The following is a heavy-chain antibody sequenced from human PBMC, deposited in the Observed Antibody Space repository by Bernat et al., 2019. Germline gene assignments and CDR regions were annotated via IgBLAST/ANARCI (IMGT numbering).Heavy chain of an antibody. Sequence: EVQLVESGGGLVQPGGSLRLSCAASGFTFSSYWMSWVRQAPGKGLEWVANIKQDGSDKYYVDSVKGRFTISRDNAKNSLYLQMNRLRAEDTAVYYCARYSGSNYFQHWGQGTLVTVSS. CDR2: IKQDGSDK. CDR1: GFTFSSYW. J-gene: IGHJ1*01. CDR3: ARYSGSNYFQH. D-gene: IGHD6-19*01. V-gene: IGHV3-7*01.